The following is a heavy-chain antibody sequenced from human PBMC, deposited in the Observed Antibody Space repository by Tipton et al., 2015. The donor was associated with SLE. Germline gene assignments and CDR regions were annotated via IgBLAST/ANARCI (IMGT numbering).Heavy chain of an antibody. CDR3: ARVRYDKGGYFDY. J-gene: IGHJ4*02. V-gene: IGHV4-59*01. Sequence: TLSLTCTVSGGSISSYYWSWIRQPPGKGLEWIGYIYYSGSTNYNPSLKSRVTISVDTSKNQFSLKLSSVTAADTAVYYCARVRYDKGGYFDYWGQGTLVTVSS. D-gene: IGHD3-22*01. CDR1: GGSISSYY. CDR2: IYYSGST.